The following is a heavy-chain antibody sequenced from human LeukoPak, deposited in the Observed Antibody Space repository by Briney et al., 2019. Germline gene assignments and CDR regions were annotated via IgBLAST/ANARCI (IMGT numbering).Heavy chain of an antibody. CDR2: IYSDGST. V-gene: IGHV3-53*01. Sequence: GGSLRLSCAASGFIVSSNYVSWVRQAPGKGLEWVSLIYSDGSTYYADSLKGRFTISRDNSKNTLYLQMNSLRAEDTAVYYCARWFGGNYFDIWGQGTMVTVSS. D-gene: IGHD1-26*01. J-gene: IGHJ3*02. CDR3: ARWFGGNYFDI. CDR1: GFIVSSNY.